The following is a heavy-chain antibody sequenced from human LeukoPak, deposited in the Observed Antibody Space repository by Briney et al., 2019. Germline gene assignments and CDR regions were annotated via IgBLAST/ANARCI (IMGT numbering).Heavy chain of an antibody. V-gene: IGHV3-48*02. CDR2: ISSSSSTI. D-gene: IGHD3-10*01. CDR1: GFTFSSYS. J-gene: IGHJ4*02. CDR3: ARERLWFGEFLFDY. Sequence: GGSLRLSCAASGFTFSSYSMNWARQAPGKGLEWVSYISSSSSTIYYADSVKGRFTISRDNAKNSLYLQMNSLRDEDTAVYYCARERLWFGEFLFDYWGQGTLVTVSS.